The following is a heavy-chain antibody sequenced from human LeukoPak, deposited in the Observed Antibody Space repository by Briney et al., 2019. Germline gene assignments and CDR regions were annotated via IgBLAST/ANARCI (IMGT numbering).Heavy chain of an antibody. Sequence: SETLSLTCTVSGGSISSGSYYWSWIRQPAGKGLEWIGYIYYSGSTNYNPSLKSRVTISVDTSKNQFSLKLSSVTAADTAVYYCARARPYCSSTSCYNYYYYMDVWGKGTTVTVSS. V-gene: IGHV4-61*10. J-gene: IGHJ6*03. D-gene: IGHD2-2*02. CDR1: GGSISSGSYY. CDR2: IYYSGST. CDR3: ARARPYCSSTSCYNYYYYMDV.